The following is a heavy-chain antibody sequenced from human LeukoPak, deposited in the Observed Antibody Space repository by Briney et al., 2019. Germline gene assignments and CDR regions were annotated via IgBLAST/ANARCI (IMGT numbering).Heavy chain of an antibody. D-gene: IGHD3-10*01. J-gene: IGHJ6*03. CDR3: ARDYGSGSYYYYYYYMDV. CDR1: GFTFSSYA. V-gene: IGHV3-30*04. Sequence: GGSLRLSCAASGFTFSSYAMHWVRQAPGKGREWVAVISYDGSNKYYADSVKGRFTISRDNSKNTLYLQMNSLRAEDTAVYYCARDYGSGSYYYYYYYMDVWGKGTTVTVSS. CDR2: ISYDGSNK.